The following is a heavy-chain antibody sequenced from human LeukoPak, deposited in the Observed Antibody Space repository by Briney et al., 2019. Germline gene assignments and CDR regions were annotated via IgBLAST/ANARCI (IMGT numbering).Heavy chain of an antibody. CDR1: GFTFSSYA. D-gene: IGHD2-15*01. CDR2: ISGSGGST. CDR3: ARDIVVVVAADYYYYYGMDV. Sequence: GGSLRLSCAASGFTFSSYAMSWVRQAPGKGLEWVSAISGSGGSTYYADSVKGRFTISRDNAKNTLYLQMNSLRAEDTAVYYCARDIVVVVAADYYYYYGMDVWGQGTTVTVSS. J-gene: IGHJ6*02. V-gene: IGHV3-23*01.